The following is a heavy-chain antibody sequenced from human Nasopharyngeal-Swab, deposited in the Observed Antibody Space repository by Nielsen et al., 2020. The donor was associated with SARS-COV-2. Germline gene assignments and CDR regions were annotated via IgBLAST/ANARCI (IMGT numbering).Heavy chain of an antibody. CDR1: GGSFSGYS. J-gene: IGHJ4*02. CDR2: INHSGST. Sequence: SETLSLTCAVYGGSFSGYSWSWIRQPPGKGLEWIGEINHSGSTNYNPSLKSRVTISVDTPKNQSSLKLSSVTAADTAVYYCARGRVLLWFGEFPYYVDYWGQGTLVTVSS. CDR3: ARGRVLLWFGEFPYYVDY. D-gene: IGHD3-10*01. V-gene: IGHV4-34*01.